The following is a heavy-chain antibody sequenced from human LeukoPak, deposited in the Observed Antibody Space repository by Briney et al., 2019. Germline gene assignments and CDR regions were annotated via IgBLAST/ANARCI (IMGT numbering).Heavy chain of an antibody. CDR1: GYTFTSYY. CDR2: INPSGGST. Sequence: ASVKVSCKASGYTFTSYYMHWVRQAHGQGLEWMGIINPSGGSTSYARKFQGRVTMTRDMSTSTLYMELRSLRSEDRAVYYCARALGTSSVLPFDYWGQGTLVTVSS. CDR3: ARALGTSSVLPFDY. J-gene: IGHJ4*02. D-gene: IGHD6-6*01. V-gene: IGHV1-46*01.